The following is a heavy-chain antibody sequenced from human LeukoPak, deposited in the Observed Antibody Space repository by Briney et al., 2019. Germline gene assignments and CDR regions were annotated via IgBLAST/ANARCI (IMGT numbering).Heavy chain of an antibody. Sequence: GGSLRLSCAASGFTFDDYTMHWVRQAPGKGLEWVSLISWDGGSTYYADSVKGRFTISRDNSKNSLYLQMNSLRTEDTALYYCAKGGGAHYYYYYMDVWGKGTTVTISS. CDR2: ISWDGGST. D-gene: IGHD1-26*01. J-gene: IGHJ6*03. CDR3: AKGGGAHYYYYYMDV. V-gene: IGHV3-43*01. CDR1: GFTFDDYT.